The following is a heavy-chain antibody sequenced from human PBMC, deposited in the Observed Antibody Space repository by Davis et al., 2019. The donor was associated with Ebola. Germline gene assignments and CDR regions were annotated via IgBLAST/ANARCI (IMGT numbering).Heavy chain of an antibody. CDR3: ARGGGTISVSGVVA. V-gene: IGHV3-33*01. CDR2: MWYDGSKQ. CDR1: GFTFSRSG. D-gene: IGHD2-15*01. Sequence: PGGSLRLSCAASGFTFSRSGMHWVRQAPGKGLEWVAVMWYDGSKQYYAESVEGRFTISRATSTNTLYLQLNSLRAEDTAVYYCARGGGTISVSGVVAWGQGTTVTVSS. J-gene: IGHJ6*02.